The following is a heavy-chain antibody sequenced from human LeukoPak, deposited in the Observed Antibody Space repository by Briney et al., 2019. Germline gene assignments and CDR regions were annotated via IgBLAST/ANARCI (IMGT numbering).Heavy chain of an antibody. D-gene: IGHD1-26*01. J-gene: IGHJ4*02. CDR3: AAYPSGSYYVTTFDY. Sequence: GGSLRLSCAASGFTFSSYAMSWVRQAPGKGLEWVSAISGSGGSTYYADSVKGRFTISRDNSKNTLYLQVNSLRAEDTAVYYCAAYPSGSYYVTTFDYWGQGTLVTVSS. V-gene: IGHV3-23*01. CDR2: ISGSGGST. CDR1: GFTFSSYA.